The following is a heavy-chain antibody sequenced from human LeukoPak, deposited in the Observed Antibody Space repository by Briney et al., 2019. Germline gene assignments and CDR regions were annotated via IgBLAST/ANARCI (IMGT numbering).Heavy chain of an antibody. CDR1: GGSISSSNW. CDR2: IYHSGST. D-gene: IGHD3-10*01. Sequence: SETLSLACTVSGGSISSSNWWSWVRQPPGKGLEWIGEIYHSGSTNYNPSLKSRVTISVDKSKNQSSLKLSSVTAADTAVYYCASRRITMVRGGFSWGQGTLVTVSS. J-gene: IGHJ4*02. V-gene: IGHV4-4*02. CDR3: ASRRITMVRGGFS.